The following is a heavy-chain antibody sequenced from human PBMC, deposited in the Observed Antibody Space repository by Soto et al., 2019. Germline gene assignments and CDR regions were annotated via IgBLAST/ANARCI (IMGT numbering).Heavy chain of an antibody. CDR3: ARGGGVTTTGDDY. D-gene: IGHD4-4*01. Sequence: QLQLQESGSGLVKPSQTLSLTCAVSGGSINTATHSWSWIRQPPGKGLEWIGYIYHSGSTYYNPSGKCRVTISIAKSNNQFSRRLSSVTAADTAVYYCARGGGVTTTGDDYWGQGILVTVSS. V-gene: IGHV4-30-2*01. J-gene: IGHJ4*02. CDR1: GGSINTATHS. CDR2: IYHSGST.